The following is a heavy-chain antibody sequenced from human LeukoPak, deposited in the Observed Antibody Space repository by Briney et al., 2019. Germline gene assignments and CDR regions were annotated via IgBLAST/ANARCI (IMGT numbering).Heavy chain of an antibody. CDR3: ARGSRGYTYG. Sequence: SETLSLTCTVSGASVSSGSYYWSWIRQPPGKGLEWIGYIYYSGSTNYNPSLKSRVTISVDTSKNQFSLKLSSVTAADAAVYYCARGSRGYTYGWGQGTLVTVSS. D-gene: IGHD5-18*01. CDR1: GASVSSGSYY. CDR2: IYYSGST. V-gene: IGHV4-61*01. J-gene: IGHJ4*02.